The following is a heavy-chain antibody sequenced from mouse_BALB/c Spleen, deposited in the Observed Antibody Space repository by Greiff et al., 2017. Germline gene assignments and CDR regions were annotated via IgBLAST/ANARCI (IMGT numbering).Heavy chain of an antibody. J-gene: IGHJ1*01. D-gene: IGHD1-1*01. Sequence: QVQLQQSGAELVKPGASVKLSCKASGYTFTSYYMYWVKQRPGQGLEWIGEINPSNGGTNFNEKFKSKATLTVDKSSSTAYMQLSSLTSEDSAVYYCTRWDGSSYLWYFDVWGAGTTVTVSS. CDR2: INPSNGGT. CDR3: TRWDGSSYLWYFDV. V-gene: IGHV1S81*02. CDR1: GYTFTSYY.